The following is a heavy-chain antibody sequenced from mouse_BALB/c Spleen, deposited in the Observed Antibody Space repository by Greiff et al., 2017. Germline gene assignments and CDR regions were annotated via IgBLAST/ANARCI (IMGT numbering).Heavy chain of an antibody. J-gene: IGHJ1*01. CDR1: GFTFSSYA. D-gene: IGHD1-2*01. Sequence: EVQLVESGGGLVKPGGSLKLSCAASGFTFSSYAMSWVRQSPEKRLEWVAEISSGGSYTYYPDTVTGRFTISRDNAKNTLYLEMSSLRSEDTAMYYCARDTTARYFDVWGAGTTVTVSS. CDR3: ARDTTARYFDV. CDR2: ISSGGSYT. V-gene: IGHV5-9-4*01.